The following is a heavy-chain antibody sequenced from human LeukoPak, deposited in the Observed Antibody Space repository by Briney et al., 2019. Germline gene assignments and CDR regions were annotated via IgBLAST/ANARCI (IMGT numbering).Heavy chain of an antibody. J-gene: IGHJ6*02. V-gene: IGHV3-21*01. CDR2: ISSSSSYI. Sequence: PGGSLRLSCAASGFTFSSYSMNWVRQAPGKGLEWVSSISSSSSYIYYADSVKGRFTISRDNAKNSLYLQMNSLRAEDTAVYYCARDKLARYYGSGSYYNAYGMDVWGQGTTVTVSS. CDR1: GFTFSSYS. D-gene: IGHD3-10*01. CDR3: ARDKLARYYGSGSYYNAYGMDV.